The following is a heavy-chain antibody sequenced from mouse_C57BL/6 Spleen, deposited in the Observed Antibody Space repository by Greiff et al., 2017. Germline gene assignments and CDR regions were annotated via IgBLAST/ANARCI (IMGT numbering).Heavy chain of an antibody. J-gene: IGHJ4*01. CDR1: GYTFTSYW. D-gene: IGHD2-5*01. V-gene: IGHV1-69*01. CDR2: IDPSDSYT. Sequence: QVQLQQPGAELVMPGASVKLSCKASGYTFTSYWMHWVKQRPGQGLEWIGEIDPSDSYTNYNQKFKGKSTLTVAKSSSTAYMQLSSLTSEDSAVYYCARLWDSNYARGAMDYCGQGTSVTVSS. CDR3: ARLWDSNYARGAMDY.